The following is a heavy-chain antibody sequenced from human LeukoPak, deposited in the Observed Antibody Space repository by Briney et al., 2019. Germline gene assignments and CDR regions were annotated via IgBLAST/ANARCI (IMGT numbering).Heavy chain of an antibody. CDR1: GGSFSGYY. CDR2: INHSGST. CDR3: ASGRITMVRGYFDY. J-gene: IGHJ4*02. Sequence: SETLSLTCAVYGGSFSGYYWSWIRQPPGKGLEWIGEINHSGSTNYNPSLKSRVTISVDTSKNQFSLKLSSATAADTAVYYCASGRITMVRGYFDYWGQGTLVTVSS. V-gene: IGHV4-34*01. D-gene: IGHD3-10*01.